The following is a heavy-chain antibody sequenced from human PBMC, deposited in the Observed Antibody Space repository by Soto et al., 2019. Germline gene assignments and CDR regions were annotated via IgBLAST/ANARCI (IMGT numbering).Heavy chain of an antibody. CDR3: AREVRDTAVADFDY. CDR2: ISSSISTM. V-gene: IGHV3-48*02. Sequence: GGSLRLSCAASGFTFSSYSMNWVRQAPGKGLEWLSYISSSISTMHYADSVKGRFTISRDNAKNSLYLQINSLRDEDTAVYYCAREVRDTAVADFDYWGQGTLVTVPQ. J-gene: IGHJ4*02. D-gene: IGHD5-18*01. CDR1: GFTFSSYS.